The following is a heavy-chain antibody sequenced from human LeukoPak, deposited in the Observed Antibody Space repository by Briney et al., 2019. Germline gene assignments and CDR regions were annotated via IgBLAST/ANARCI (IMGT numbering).Heavy chain of an antibody. D-gene: IGHD3-10*01. CDR2: MTQDGGGK. CDR1: GVTVSRYW. V-gene: IGHV3-7*01. Sequence: PGGSLRLSCAASGVTVSRYWMSWVRQAPGKGLEWVAMMTQDGGGKYYVDSVKGRFTISGDNAKNSLYPQMNSLRAEDTAVYYCARGGGDSWGQGTLVTVSS. J-gene: IGHJ4*02. CDR3: ARGGGDS.